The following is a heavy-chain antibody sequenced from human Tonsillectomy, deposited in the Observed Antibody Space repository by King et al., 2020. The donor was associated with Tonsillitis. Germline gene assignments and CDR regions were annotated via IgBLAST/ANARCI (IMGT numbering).Heavy chain of an antibody. CDR3: ARMDTAKGNYAGEFYFDY. CDR2: INLNSGGT. CDR1: GYTFTGYY. V-gene: IGHV1-2*02. D-gene: IGHD5-18*01. J-gene: IGHJ4*02. Sequence: QVQLVESGAEVKKPGASVKVSCKASGYTFTGYYMHWVRQAPGQGLEWVGWINLNSGGTKYAQKFQGRVTMTRDTSISTAYMELGSLRSDDTAIYYCARMDTAKGNYAGEFYFDYWGQGTLVTVSS.